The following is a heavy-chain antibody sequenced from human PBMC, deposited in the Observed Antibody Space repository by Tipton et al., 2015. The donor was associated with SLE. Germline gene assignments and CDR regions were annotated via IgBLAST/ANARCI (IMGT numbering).Heavy chain of an antibody. CDR2: IYSSGRT. CDR1: GGAISTFY. V-gene: IGHV4-4*07. Sequence: TLSLTCTVSGGAISTFYWSWIRQSAGKGLEWIGRIYSSGRTNYNPSLDSRVTISVDTSKNQFSLKLGSVTAADTAIYYCAGGLAVAGTRDYWGQGTLVTVSS. CDR3: AGGLAVAGTRDY. J-gene: IGHJ4*02. D-gene: IGHD6-19*01.